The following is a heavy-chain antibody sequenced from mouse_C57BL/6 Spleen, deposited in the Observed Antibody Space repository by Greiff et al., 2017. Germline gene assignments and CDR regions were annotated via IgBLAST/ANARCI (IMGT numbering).Heavy chain of an antibody. CDR3: AREGYEEGAMDY. J-gene: IGHJ4*01. CDR1: GYTFTSYW. D-gene: IGHD2-3*01. Sequence: QVQLQQPGAELVKPGASVKLSCKASGYTFTSYWMHWVKQRPGQGLEWIGMIHPNSGSTNYNEKFKSKATLTVDKSSSTAYMQLSSLTSEDSAVYYCAREGYEEGAMDYWGQGTSVTVSS. CDR2: IHPNSGST. V-gene: IGHV1-64*01.